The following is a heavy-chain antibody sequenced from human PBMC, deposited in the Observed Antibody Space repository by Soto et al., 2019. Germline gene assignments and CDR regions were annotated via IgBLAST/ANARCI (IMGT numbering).Heavy chain of an antibody. D-gene: IGHD2-2*01. CDR1: GYTFTSYG. CDR2: ISAYNGNT. CDR3: ARRYCSSTSCYASSGWPFDY. V-gene: IGHV1-18*01. J-gene: IGHJ4*02. Sequence: ASVKVSCKASGYTFTSYGISWVRQAPGQGLEWMGWISAYNGNTNYAQKLQGRVTMTTDTSTSTAYMELRSLRSDDTAVYYCARRYCSSTSCYASSGWPFDYWGQGTLVTVSS.